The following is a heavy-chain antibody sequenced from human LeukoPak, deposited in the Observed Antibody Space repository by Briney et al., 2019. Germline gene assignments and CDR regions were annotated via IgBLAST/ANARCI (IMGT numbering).Heavy chain of an antibody. CDR2: IYYSGNT. Sequence: PSETLSLACTVSGGSISSSTYYWGWIRQPPGKGLEWIGNIYYSGNTYYNPSLQSRVTISVDTSKNQFSLRLSSVNAADTAVYYCARDILATSIAAPYYWGQGTLVTVSS. CDR1: GGSISSSTYY. V-gene: IGHV4-39*07. CDR3: ARDILATSIAAPYY. J-gene: IGHJ4*02. D-gene: IGHD6-13*01.